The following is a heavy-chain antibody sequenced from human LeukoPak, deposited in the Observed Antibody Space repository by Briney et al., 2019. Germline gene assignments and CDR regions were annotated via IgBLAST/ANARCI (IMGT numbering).Heavy chain of an antibody. D-gene: IGHD3-10*01. Sequence: PGGPLRLSCAASGFAFSSQAMSWVRQARGKGLEWVSAISGSGGRTYYADSVKGRFTSSRDNSKIMVSLQMNSLRAEDTAVYYCTKDQGLLWFGELNVWGKGATVTVSS. J-gene: IGHJ6*04. CDR1: GFAFSSQA. CDR3: TKDQGLLWFGELNV. V-gene: IGHV3-23*01. CDR2: ISGSGGRT.